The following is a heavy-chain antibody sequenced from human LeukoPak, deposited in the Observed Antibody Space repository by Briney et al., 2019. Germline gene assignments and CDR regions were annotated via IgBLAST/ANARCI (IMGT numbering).Heavy chain of an antibody. CDR1: GGTFSSYA. CDR3: ARSYCSSTSCYTGNAFDI. CDR2: IIPIFGTA. J-gene: IGHJ3*02. Sequence: SVKVSCKASGGTFSSYAISWVRQAPGQGLEWMGGIIPIFGTANYAQKFQGRVTITADESTSTAYMELSSLRSEDTAVYYCARSYCSSTSCYTGNAFDIWGQGTMVTVSS. V-gene: IGHV1-69*13. D-gene: IGHD2-2*02.